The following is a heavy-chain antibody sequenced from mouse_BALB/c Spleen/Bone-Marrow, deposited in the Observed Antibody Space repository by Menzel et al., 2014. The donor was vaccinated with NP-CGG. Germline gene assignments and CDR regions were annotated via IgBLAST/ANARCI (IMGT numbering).Heavy chain of an antibody. J-gene: IGHJ4*01. D-gene: IGHD1-1*01. CDR2: ISDGGSYT. V-gene: IGHV5-4*02. CDR3: ARYGSSPYAMDY. Sequence: EVKMMESGRGLVKPGGSLKLSCAASGFTFSDYYMYWVRQTPEKRLEWVSTISDGGSYTYYPDSVKGRFTISRDNAKNNLYLQMSSLKSEDPAMYYCARYGSSPYAMDYWGQGTSVTVSS. CDR1: GFTFSDYY.